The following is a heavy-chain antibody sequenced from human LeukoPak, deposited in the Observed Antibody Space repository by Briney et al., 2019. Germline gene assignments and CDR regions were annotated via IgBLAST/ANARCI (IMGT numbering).Heavy chain of an antibody. Sequence: SDTLSLICTVSGGSISSYYWSWIRQPPGKGLEWIEYIYYSGSTNYNPSLKSRVTISVDTSKNQFSLKLSSVTAADTAVYYSARGGYSPTPLDYWGQGTLVTVSS. CDR1: GGSISSYY. D-gene: IGHD5-18*01. V-gene: IGHV4-59*07. J-gene: IGHJ4*02. CDR3: ARGGYSPTPLDY. CDR2: IYYSGST.